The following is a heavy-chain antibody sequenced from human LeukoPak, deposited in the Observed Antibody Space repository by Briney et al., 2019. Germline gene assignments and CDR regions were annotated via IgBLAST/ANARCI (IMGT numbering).Heavy chain of an antibody. Sequence: PGGSLRLSCAASGFTVSSDYMTWVRQAPGKGLEWMANIKQDGSTKFYVDSVKGRFSISRENTQNSLYLQMNSLRAEDTAVYYCVRGRALVRGAIAAFDVWGQGTMVTVSS. CDR3: VRGRALVRGAIAAFDV. CDR2: IKQDGSTK. D-gene: IGHD3-10*01. J-gene: IGHJ3*01. V-gene: IGHV3-7*01. CDR1: GFTVSSDY.